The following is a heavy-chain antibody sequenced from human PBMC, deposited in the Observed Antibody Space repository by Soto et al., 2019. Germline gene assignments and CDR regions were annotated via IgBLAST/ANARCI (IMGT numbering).Heavy chain of an antibody. CDR1: GFPVSSNY. CDR2: IYSGGST. J-gene: IGHJ4*02. D-gene: IGHD2-8*01. Sequence: EVQLVESGGGLSQPGGSLRLSCAASGFPVSSNYMSWVRQARGKGLAWVSGIYSGGSTYYADSVKGRFTISGDNSKNTLYLQMNSQRAEDTAVYYCARDQGWYAHWGQGTLVTVST. CDR3: ARDQGWYAH. V-gene: IGHV3-53*01.